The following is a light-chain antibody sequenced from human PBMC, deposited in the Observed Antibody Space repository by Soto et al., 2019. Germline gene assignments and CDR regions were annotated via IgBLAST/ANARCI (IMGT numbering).Light chain of an antibody. CDR3: SSYTSNSALVV. CDR1: SRDVGGYNF. Sequence: QSALTQPASVSGSPGQSITISCTGTSRDVGGYNFVSWYQQHPGKAPKLMIYEVRNRPSGVSSRFSGSKSGNTASLTISRLQAEDEADYYCSSYTSNSALVVFGGGTQLTVL. V-gene: IGLV2-14*01. CDR2: EVR. J-gene: IGLJ2*01.